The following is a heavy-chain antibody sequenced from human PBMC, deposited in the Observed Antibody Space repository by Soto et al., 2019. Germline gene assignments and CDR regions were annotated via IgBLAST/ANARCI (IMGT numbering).Heavy chain of an antibody. CDR2: IWYDGSNK. J-gene: IGHJ4*02. D-gene: IGHD3-16*01. CDR3: ARDFGRDGYNGIDY. V-gene: IGHV3-33*01. CDR1: GFTFNSYG. Sequence: GGSLRLSCAASGFTFNSYGMHWVRQAPGKGLEWVAVIWYDGSNKYYADSVKGRFTISRDNSKNTLYLQMNSLRAEDTAVYYCARDFGRDGYNGIDYWGQGTLVTVSS.